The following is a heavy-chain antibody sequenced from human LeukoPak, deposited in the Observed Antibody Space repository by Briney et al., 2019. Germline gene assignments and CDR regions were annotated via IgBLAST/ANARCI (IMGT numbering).Heavy chain of an antibody. Sequence: QPGGSLRLSCAASGFTFSESAMHWVRQAPGKGLEWVSLISADGTRKHYGDSVKGRFTISRDNSRNPLSLQMKSLRTDDTAIYYCAKEVPTHTIFGVLKTQDWGQGTLVTVSS. J-gene: IGHJ4*02. V-gene: IGHV3-43*02. CDR2: ISADGTRK. CDR1: GFTFSESA. D-gene: IGHD3-3*01. CDR3: AKEVPTHTIFGVLKTQD.